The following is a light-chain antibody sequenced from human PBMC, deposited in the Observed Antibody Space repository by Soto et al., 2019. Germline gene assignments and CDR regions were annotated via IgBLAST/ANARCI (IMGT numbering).Light chain of an antibody. J-gene: IGKJ1*01. Sequence: EVVMTQSPATLSMSPGERATLSCRASQSVGTSVAWYQQKPGQSPRLLMYGASTGATGIPARFSGSGSGTEFTLTISSLQSGDYAIYYCQQYNDWTWTFGQGTKVDIK. CDR2: GAS. CDR3: QQYNDWTWT. V-gene: IGKV3D-15*01. CDR1: QSVGTS.